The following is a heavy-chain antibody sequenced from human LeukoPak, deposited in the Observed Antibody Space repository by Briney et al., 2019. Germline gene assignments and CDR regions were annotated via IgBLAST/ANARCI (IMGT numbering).Heavy chain of an antibody. CDR2: IIPIFGTA. CDR3: ARLRVDPYDILTGLSVDDYYGMDV. CDR1: GGTFSSYA. Sequence: ASVKVSCKASGGTFSSYAISWVRQAPGQGLEWMGGIIPIFGTANYAQKFQGRVTITADESTSTAYMELSSLRSEDTAVYYCARLRVDPYDILTGLSVDDYYGMDVWGQGTTVTVSS. J-gene: IGHJ6*02. D-gene: IGHD3-9*01. V-gene: IGHV1-69*13.